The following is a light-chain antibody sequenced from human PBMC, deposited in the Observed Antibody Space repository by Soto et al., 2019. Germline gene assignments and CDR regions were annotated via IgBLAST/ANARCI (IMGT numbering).Light chain of an antibody. V-gene: IGKV1-39*01. CDR2: AAS. CDR1: QSISSY. J-gene: IGKJ4*01. Sequence: DIQMTQSPSSLSASVGDRVTITCRASQSISSYLNWYQQKPGKAPKLLIYAASSLQSGVPSRFSGSGAWTDFTLTISSLQPEDFATYYCQQSYSTPPTFGGGTKVDIK. CDR3: QQSYSTPPT.